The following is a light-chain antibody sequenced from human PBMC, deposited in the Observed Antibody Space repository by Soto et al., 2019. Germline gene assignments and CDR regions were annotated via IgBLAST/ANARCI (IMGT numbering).Light chain of an antibody. V-gene: IGKV3-20*01. Sequence: EIVLTQSPVTLSLSPWERATLSCRASQSVSNNYLAWYQQKPGQAPRLLIYGASNRATGIPDRFSGSGSGTDFTLTISRLEPEDFATYYCQQLSRYPSTFGGGTKVDIK. CDR2: GAS. CDR1: QSVSNNY. CDR3: QQLSRYPST. J-gene: IGKJ4*01.